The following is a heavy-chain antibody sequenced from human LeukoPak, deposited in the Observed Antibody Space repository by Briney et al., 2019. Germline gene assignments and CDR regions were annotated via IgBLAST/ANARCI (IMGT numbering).Heavy chain of an antibody. J-gene: IGHJ4*02. CDR3: AQDYGRDGEGTMFDY. D-gene: IGHD3-10*01. V-gene: IGHV3-23*01. CDR2: IYGGGITT. Sequence: QAGGSLRLSCAVSGFIFSNYAMSWVRQAPGKGLEWVSGIYGGGITTHYADSVKGRFTISRDNSKNTLCLEMNSLRAEDTAVYYCAQDYGRDGEGTMFDYWGQGILVTVSS. CDR1: GFIFSNYA.